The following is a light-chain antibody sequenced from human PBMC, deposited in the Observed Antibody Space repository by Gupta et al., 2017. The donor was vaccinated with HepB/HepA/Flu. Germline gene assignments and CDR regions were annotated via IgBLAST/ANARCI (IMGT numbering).Light chain of an antibody. V-gene: IGKV1-9*01. Sequence: DIQLTQSPSFLSASVGDRVTITCRASQDISNYLAWWQQKGGKAHKLMIYAASTVQSGVQSRFSGSGSGTEFTLTSSSQQPEDFATYYWQEVKSYPAFGGGTKVEI. CDR2: AAS. CDR1: QDISNY. CDR3: QEVKSYPA. J-gene: IGKJ4*01.